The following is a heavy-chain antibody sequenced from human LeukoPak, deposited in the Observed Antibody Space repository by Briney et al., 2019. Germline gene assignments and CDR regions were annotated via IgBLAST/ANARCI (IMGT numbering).Heavy chain of an antibody. CDR2: IKQDGTET. J-gene: IGHJ5*01. V-gene: IGHV3-7*05. CDR1: GFIFSSYW. D-gene: IGHD4-17*01. CDR3: ARAPTVTTRVFAS. Sequence: GGSLRLSCAASGFIFSSYWMTWVRQAPGKGLEWVTNIKQDGTETYYVDSLKGRFTISRDNAKNSLYLQLNSLRAEDTAVYYCARAPTVTTRVFASWGQGTLVTVSS.